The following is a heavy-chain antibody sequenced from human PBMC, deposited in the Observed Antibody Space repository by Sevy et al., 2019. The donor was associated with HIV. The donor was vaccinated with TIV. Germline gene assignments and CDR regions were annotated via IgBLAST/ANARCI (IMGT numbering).Heavy chain of an antibody. J-gene: IGHJ6*02. CDR2: ISYDGSNK. CDR1: GFTFSTYG. V-gene: IGHV3-30*18. Sequence: GGSLRLSCAASGFTFSTYGMHWVRQAPGKGLEWVAVISYDGSNKYYVYSVKGRFIISRDNSKNTLYMQMNSLRAEDTAVYYCAKEYSPMVRGLVPGNVWGQGTTVTVSS. D-gene: IGHD3-10*01. CDR3: AKEYSPMVRGLVPGNV.